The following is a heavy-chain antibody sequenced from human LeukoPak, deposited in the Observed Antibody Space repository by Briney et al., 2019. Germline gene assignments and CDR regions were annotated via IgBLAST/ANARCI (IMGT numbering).Heavy chain of an antibody. J-gene: IGHJ3*02. CDR1: GGSISSSSYY. CDR3: ARGRMPTRRRGAFDI. CDR2: IYYSGST. D-gene: IGHD1-14*01. V-gene: IGHV4-39*01. Sequence: SETLSLTCTVSGGSISSSSYYWGWIRQPPGKRLEWIGSIYYSGSTYYNPSLKSRVTISVDTSKNQFSLKLSSVTAADTAVYYCARGRMPTRRRGAFDIWGQGTMVTVSS.